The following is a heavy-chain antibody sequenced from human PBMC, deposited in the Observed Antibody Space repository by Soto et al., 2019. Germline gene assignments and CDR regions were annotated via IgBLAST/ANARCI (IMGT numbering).Heavy chain of an antibody. CDR3: ARLLDFRWFDP. CDR1: GGSISSSSYY. Sequence: SETLSLTCTVSGGSISSSSYYWGWIRQPPGKGLEWIGSIYYSGSTYYNPSLKSRVTISVDTSKNQFSLKLSSVTAADTAVYYCARLLDFRWFDPWGQGTLVTVSS. CDR2: IYYSGST. J-gene: IGHJ5*02. V-gene: IGHV4-39*01.